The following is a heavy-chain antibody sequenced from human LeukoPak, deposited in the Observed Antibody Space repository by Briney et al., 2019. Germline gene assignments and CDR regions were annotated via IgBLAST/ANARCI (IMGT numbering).Heavy chain of an antibody. Sequence: SETLSLTCTVSAGSISSYYWSWIRQPAGKGLEWIGRIYTSGSTNYNPFLKSRVTMSVDTSKNQFTLNLSSVTAADTAVYDCARGGSSWYYYDSSGSNATYYFDYWGQGTLVTVSS. CDR3: ARGGSSWYYYDSSGSNATYYFDY. V-gene: IGHV4-4*07. J-gene: IGHJ4*02. D-gene: IGHD3-22*01. CDR2: IYTSGST. CDR1: AGSISSYY.